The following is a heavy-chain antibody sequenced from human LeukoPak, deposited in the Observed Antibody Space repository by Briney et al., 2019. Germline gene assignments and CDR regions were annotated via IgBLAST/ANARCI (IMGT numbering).Heavy chain of an antibody. CDR3: ARAYYYDSTTYYNPTSSFDY. CDR2: INQDGSEK. J-gene: IGHJ4*02. D-gene: IGHD3-10*01. Sequence: PGGSLRLSCAASGLIFSNYWMSWVRQAPGIGLEWVANINQDGSEKYYVDSVRGRFTVSRDNAKNSLYLQMNSLRAEDTAVYYCARAYYYDSTTYYNPTSSFDYWGQGTLVTVSS. CDR1: GLIFSNYW. V-gene: IGHV3-7*04.